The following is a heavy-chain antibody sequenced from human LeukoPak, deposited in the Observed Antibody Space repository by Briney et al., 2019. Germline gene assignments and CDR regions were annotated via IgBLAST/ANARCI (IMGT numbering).Heavy chain of an antibody. CDR1: GGTFSSYA. CDR3: ARDRYSGYDSLGY. J-gene: IGHJ4*02. V-gene: IGHV1-69*01. D-gene: IGHD5-12*01. CDR2: IIPIFGTA. Sequence: SVKVSCKASGGTFSSYAISWVRQAPGQGLEWMGGIIPIFGTANYAQKFQGRVTITADESTSTAYMELSSLRSEDTAVYYCARDRYSGYDSLGYWGQGTLVTVSS.